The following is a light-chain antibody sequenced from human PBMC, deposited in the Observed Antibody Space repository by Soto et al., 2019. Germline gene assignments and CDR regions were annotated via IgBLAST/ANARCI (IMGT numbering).Light chain of an antibody. CDR1: QSVSSW. V-gene: IGKV1-5*03. J-gene: IGKJ1*01. CDR3: QQYNSAWT. Sequence: DIQMTQSPSTLSASVGDRVTITCRASQSVSSWLAWYQQKPGKAPNLLSYTASSLESGVPSRFSGSGSGTEFTLTISRLQPDDFATYYCQQYNSAWTFGQGTTVEIK. CDR2: TAS.